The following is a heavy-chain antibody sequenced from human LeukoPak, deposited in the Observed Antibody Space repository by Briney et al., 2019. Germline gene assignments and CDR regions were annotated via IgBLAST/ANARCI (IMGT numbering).Heavy chain of an antibody. Sequence: SETLSLTCTVSGGSISSSLNYWGWIRQPPGKGLEWIGSIYYSGSTYYNPSLKSRVTISVDTSKNQFSLSLSSVTAADTAVYYCARLINSGSPFDYWGQGTLVTVSS. J-gene: IGHJ4*02. CDR1: GGSISSSLNY. D-gene: IGHD1-26*01. V-gene: IGHV4-39*01. CDR3: ARLINSGSPFDY. CDR2: IYYSGST.